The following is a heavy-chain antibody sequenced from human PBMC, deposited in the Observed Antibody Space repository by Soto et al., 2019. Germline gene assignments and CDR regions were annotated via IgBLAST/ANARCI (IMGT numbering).Heavy chain of an antibody. D-gene: IGHD3-16*01. CDR3: ARDLRLGY. CDR2: IYYSGST. CDR1: GGSISSYY. J-gene: IGHJ4*02. V-gene: IGHV4-59*01. Sequence: SETLSLTCTVSGGSISSYYWSWIRQPPGKGLEWIGYIYYSGSTNYSPSLKSRVTISVDTSKNQFSLKLSSVTAADTAVYYCARDLRLGYWGQGTLVTVSS.